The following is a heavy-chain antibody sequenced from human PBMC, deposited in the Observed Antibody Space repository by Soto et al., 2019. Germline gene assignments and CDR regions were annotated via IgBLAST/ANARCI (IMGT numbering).Heavy chain of an antibody. V-gene: IGHV4-30-4*01. CDR1: GGSISSGDYY. CDR2: IYYSGST. CDR3: ARGEYYGSGSYYKDGYYYGMDV. Sequence: SETLSLTCTVSGGSISSGDYYWSWIRQPPGKGLEWIGYIYYSGSTYHNPSLKSRVTISVDTSKNQFSLKLSSVTAADTAVYYCARGEYYGSGSYYKDGYYYGMDVWGQGTTVTVSS. J-gene: IGHJ6*02. D-gene: IGHD3-10*01.